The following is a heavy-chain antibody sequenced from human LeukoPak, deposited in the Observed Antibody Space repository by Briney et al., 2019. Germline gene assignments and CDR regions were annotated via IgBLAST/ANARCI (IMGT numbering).Heavy chain of an antibody. CDR2: INPNSGGT. V-gene: IGHV1-2*02. J-gene: IGHJ4*02. D-gene: IGHD6-19*01. CDR3: ARDRRLVKQWLVRELSLHRSGYYFDY. CDR1: GYTFTGYY. Sequence: ASVKVSCKASGYTFTGYYMHWVRQAPGQGLEWMGWINPNSGGTNYALKFQGRVTMTRDTSISTAYMELSRLRSDDTAVYYCARDRRLVKQWLVRELSLHRSGYYFDYWGQGTLVTVSS.